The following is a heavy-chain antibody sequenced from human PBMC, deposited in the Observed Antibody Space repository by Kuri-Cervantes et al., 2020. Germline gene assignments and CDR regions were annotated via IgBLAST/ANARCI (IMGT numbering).Heavy chain of an antibody. V-gene: IGHV1-69*06. CDR3: ARDPDWGPSHDAFDI. Sequence: SVKVSCKASGGTFSSYAISWVRQAPGQGLEWMGGIIPIFGTANYAQKFQGRVTITADKSTSTAYMELSSLRSEDTAVYYCARDPDWGPSHDAFDIWGQGTMVTVSS. D-gene: IGHD3-9*01. J-gene: IGHJ3*02. CDR1: GGTFSSYA. CDR2: IIPIFGTA.